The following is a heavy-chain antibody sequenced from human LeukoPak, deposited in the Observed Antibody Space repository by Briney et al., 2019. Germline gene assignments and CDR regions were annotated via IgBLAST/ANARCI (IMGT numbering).Heavy chain of an antibody. J-gene: IGHJ4*02. V-gene: IGHV1-2*02. Sequence: GASVKVSCKASEYSFTGYYMHWVRQAPGQGLEWMGWINPNNGATNCAQKFQGRVTMTWDTSISTGYMDLSRLISDDTAVYYCARGRSVAVAVWSPPIDYWGQGTLVTVSS. CDR3: ARGRSVAVAVWSPPIDY. CDR2: INPNNGAT. D-gene: IGHD6-19*01. CDR1: EYSFTGYY.